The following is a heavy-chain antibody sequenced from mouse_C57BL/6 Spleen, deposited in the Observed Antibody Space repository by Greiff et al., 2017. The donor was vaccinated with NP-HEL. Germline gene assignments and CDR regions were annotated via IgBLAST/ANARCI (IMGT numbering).Heavy chain of an antibody. CDR1: GYTFTSYW. Sequence: QVQLKQPGAELVKPGASVKLSCKASGYTFTSYWMQWVKQRPGQGLEWIGEIDPSDSYTNYNQKFKGKATLTVDTSSSTAYMQLSSLTSEDSAVYDCARSGYYFDYWGQGTTLTVSS. CDR3: ARSGYYFDY. D-gene: IGHD3-1*01. CDR2: IDPSDSYT. V-gene: IGHV1-50*01. J-gene: IGHJ2*01.